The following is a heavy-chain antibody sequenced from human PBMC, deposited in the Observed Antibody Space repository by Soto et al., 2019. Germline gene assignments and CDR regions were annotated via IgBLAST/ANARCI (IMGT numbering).Heavy chain of an antibody. CDR2: IYYSGIT. J-gene: IGHJ6*02. CDR3: VRYKSNYYYGMDV. V-gene: IGHV4-59*01. D-gene: IGHD1-20*01. CDR1: GGSISSYY. Sequence: QVQLQESGPGLVKPSETLSLTCTVSGGSISSYYWSWIRQPPGKGLEWIGYIYYSGITNYNPSLKSTVTISVDTSKNQFSLKSSSVTAADTAVYYCVRYKSNYYYGMDVWGQGTTVTVSS.